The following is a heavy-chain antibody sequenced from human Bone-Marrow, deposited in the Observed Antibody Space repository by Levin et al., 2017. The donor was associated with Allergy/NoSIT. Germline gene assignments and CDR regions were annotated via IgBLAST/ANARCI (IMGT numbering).Heavy chain of an antibody. V-gene: IGHV3-21*01. CDR3: AREEGITGTGYFDY. D-gene: IGHD1-7*01. Sequence: LSLTCAASGFTFSSYSMNWVRQAPGKGLEWVSSISSSSSYIYYADSVKGRFTISRDNAKNSLYLQMNSLRAEDTAVYYCAREEGITGTGYFDYWGQGTLVTVSS. CDR2: ISSSSSYI. CDR1: GFTFSSYS. J-gene: IGHJ4*02.